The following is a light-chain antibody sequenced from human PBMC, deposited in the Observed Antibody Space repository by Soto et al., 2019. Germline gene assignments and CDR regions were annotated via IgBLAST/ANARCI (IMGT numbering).Light chain of an antibody. CDR2: EGT. CDR1: RSDVGNYNL. CDR3: CSYAGSNTWL. J-gene: IGLJ3*02. Sequence: QSALTQPASVSGSPGQSITISCTGTRSDVGNYNLVSWFQQHPGKAPKLVIYEGTKRPSGISNRFSGSKSGNTASLTISGLQSEDEADYYCCSYAGSNTWLFGGGSKLTVL. V-gene: IGLV2-23*01.